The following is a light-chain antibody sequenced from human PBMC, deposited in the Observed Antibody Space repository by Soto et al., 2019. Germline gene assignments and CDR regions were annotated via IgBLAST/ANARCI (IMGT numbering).Light chain of an antibody. J-gene: IGKJ4*01. CDR3: QHRYNWPLT. V-gene: IGKV3-11*01. CDR2: DAS. Sequence: DIVLTQYPATMSLSPGERATLSCRASQSISSVLAWYQQKPGQAPRLLIYDASNRATGIPARFSGSGSGTDFTLTISSLEPEDFAVYYCQHRYNWPLTFGGGSKVEIK. CDR1: QSISSV.